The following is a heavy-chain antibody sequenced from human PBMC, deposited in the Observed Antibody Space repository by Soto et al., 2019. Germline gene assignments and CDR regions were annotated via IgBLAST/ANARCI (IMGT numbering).Heavy chain of an antibody. Sequence: GGSLRLSCVASGFTFSDYYMSWIRQAPGKGLEWVSYISSSGSTIYYADSVKGRFTISRDNSKNTLYLQMNSLRAEDTAVYYCAKVGYSSGWYKLLFFDYWGQGTLVTVSS. CDR1: GFTFSDYY. D-gene: IGHD6-19*01. CDR3: AKVGYSSGWYKLLFFDY. V-gene: IGHV3-11*01. CDR2: ISSSGSTI. J-gene: IGHJ4*02.